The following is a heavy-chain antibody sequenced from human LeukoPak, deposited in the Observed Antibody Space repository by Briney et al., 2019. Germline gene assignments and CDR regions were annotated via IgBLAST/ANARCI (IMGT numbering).Heavy chain of an antibody. CDR3: IKDRTGTYSFDY. V-gene: IGHV3-48*03. D-gene: IGHD7-27*01. Sequence: GGSLRLSCAASGFTFSSYEMNWVRQAPGKGLEWVSYISSSGSTIYYADSVKGRFTISRDNAKNTLYLQMSSLRAEDTAVYYCIKDRTGTYSFDYWGQGTLVTVSS. CDR1: GFTFSSYE. CDR2: ISSSGSTI. J-gene: IGHJ4*02.